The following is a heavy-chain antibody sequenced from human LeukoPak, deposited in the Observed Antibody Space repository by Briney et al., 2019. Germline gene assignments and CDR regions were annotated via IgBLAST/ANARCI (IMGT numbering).Heavy chain of an antibody. CDR1: GGSISSSSYY. CDR3: ASAVWGSYRYFNY. CDR2: IYHSGST. V-gene: IGHV4-39*07. Sequence: PSETLSLTCTVSGGSISSSSYYWGWIRQPPGKGLEWIGSIYHSGSTYNNPSLKSRVTMSVDTSKNQFSLKLSSVTAADTAVYYCASAVWGSYRYFNYWGQGTLVTVSS. D-gene: IGHD3-16*02. J-gene: IGHJ4*02.